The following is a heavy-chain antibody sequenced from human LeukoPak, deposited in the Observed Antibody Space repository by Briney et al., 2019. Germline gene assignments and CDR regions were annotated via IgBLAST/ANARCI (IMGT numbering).Heavy chain of an antibody. D-gene: IGHD3-22*01. CDR3: VRGYSSGYYFDF. Sequence: SGGSLRLSCAASGFTFGDYGMSWVRQAPGKGLEWVSGINWNGGVISYADSVKGRFTISRDNAKNSLYLQMNSLRAEDTALYYCVRGYSSGYYFDFWGQGTLVTVSS. CDR2: INWNGGVI. CDR1: GFTFGDYG. J-gene: IGHJ4*02. V-gene: IGHV3-20*04.